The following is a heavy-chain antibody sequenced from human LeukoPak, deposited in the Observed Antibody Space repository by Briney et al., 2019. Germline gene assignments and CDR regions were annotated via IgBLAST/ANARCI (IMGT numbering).Heavy chain of an antibody. CDR3: ARDKGYCSGMTCHEYWFDH. Sequence: PGGSLRLSCGGSGFSFSTSSMNWVRQAPGKGLEWVAYISDNGRTKYYADSVKGRFAISRDNDRSSLFLQMNSLRADDTAVYYCARDKGYCSGMTCHEYWFDHWGQGTLVTVSS. CDR2: ISDNGRTK. J-gene: IGHJ5*02. D-gene: IGHD2-15*01. CDR1: GFSFSTSS. V-gene: IGHV3-48*01.